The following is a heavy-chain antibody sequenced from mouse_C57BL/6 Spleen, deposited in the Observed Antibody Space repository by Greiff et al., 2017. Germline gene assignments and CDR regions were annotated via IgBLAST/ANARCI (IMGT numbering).Heavy chain of an antibody. CDR3: ARAKGWDDAMDY. CDR1: GYTFTSYW. Sequence: QVQLQQPGAELVMPGASVKLSCKASGYTFTSYWMHWVKQRPGQGLEWIGEIDPSDSYTNYNQKFKGKSTLTVDKSSSTAYMQLSSLTSEDSAVDYCARAKGWDDAMDYWGQGTSVTVSS. V-gene: IGHV1-69*01. D-gene: IGHD4-1*01. CDR2: IDPSDSYT. J-gene: IGHJ4*01.